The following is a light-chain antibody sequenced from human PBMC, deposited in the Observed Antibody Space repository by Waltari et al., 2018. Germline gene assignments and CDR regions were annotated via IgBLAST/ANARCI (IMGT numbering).Light chain of an antibody. V-gene: IGLV2-14*01. CDR1: SSYVGGYTY. J-gene: IGLJ2*01. CDR2: EVS. Sequence: QSALTQPASVSGSPGQSITISCTGTSSYVGGYTYASWYQQPPGKAPKLMIYEVSNRPSGVSNRFSGSKSGNTASLTISGLQAEDEADYYCSSYTSSSTLVVFGGGTKLTVL. CDR3: SSYTSSSTLVV.